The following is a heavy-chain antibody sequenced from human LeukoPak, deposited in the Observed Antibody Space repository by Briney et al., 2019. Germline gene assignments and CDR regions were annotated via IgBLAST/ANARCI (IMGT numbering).Heavy chain of an antibody. CDR3: ARAAYCSSTSCYNPRWYFDL. V-gene: IGHV4-31*03. D-gene: IGHD2-2*02. CDR2: IYYSGST. CDR1: GGSISSGGYY. J-gene: IGHJ2*01. Sequence: PSQTLCLTCTVSGGSISSGGYYWSWIRQHPGKGLEWIGYIYYSGSTYYNPSLKSRVTISVDTSKNQFSLKLSSVTAADTAVYYCARAAYCSSTSCYNPRWYFDLWGRGTLVTVSS.